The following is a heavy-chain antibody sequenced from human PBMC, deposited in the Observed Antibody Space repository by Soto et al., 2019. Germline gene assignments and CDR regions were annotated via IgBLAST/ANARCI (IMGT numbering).Heavy chain of an antibody. CDR1: GGSISPYY. Sequence: PSETLSLTCTVSGGSISPYYWSWIRQAPGKGLEWIGYIYFAGTTTYNPSLKNRVTISVDTSKNQFSLKLSSVTAADTAVYYCARQLRKGGILTDLIDYWGQGILVTDSS. J-gene: IGHJ4*02. D-gene: IGHD3-9*01. CDR2: IYFAGTT. V-gene: IGHV4-59*08. CDR3: ARQLRKGGILTDLIDY.